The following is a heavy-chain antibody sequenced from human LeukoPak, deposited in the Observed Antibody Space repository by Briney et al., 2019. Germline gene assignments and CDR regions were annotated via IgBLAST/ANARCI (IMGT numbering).Heavy chain of an antibody. CDR2: FYYGGST. V-gene: IGHV4-39*01. D-gene: IGHD1-1*01. Sequence: SETLSLTCTVSGDSISSSSHYWGWLRQPPGKGREWIGAFYYGGSTYHNPSLKSRLTISVDTSKNQFPLRLSSVTAADAALYYCASGGGQLGPYEPFSCWGQGTLVTVSS. CDR3: ASGGGQLGPYEPFSC. J-gene: IGHJ4*02. CDR1: GDSISSSSHY.